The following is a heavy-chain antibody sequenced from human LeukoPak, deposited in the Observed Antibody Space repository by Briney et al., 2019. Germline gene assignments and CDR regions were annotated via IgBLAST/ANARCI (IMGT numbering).Heavy chain of an antibody. Sequence: GGSLRLSCAASGFTFSSYAMSWVRQAPGKGLEWVSAISGSGGSTYYADSVKGRFTISRDNSKNTLYLQMNSLRAEDTAVYYCARGTAMVEYYFDYWGQGTLVTVSS. CDR3: ARGTAMVEYYFDY. CDR1: GFTFSSYA. D-gene: IGHD5-18*01. V-gene: IGHV3-23*01. J-gene: IGHJ4*02. CDR2: ISGSGGST.